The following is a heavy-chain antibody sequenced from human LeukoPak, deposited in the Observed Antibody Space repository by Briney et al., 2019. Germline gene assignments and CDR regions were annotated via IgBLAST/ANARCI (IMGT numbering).Heavy chain of an antibody. Sequence: GASVKVSCKASGYTFTSYAMHWVRQAPGQRLEWMGWINAGNGNTKYSQKLQGRVTITRDTSASTAYMELSSLRSEDTAVYYCARGQQLADWFDPWGQGTLVTVSS. V-gene: IGHV1-3*01. J-gene: IGHJ5*02. CDR2: INAGNGNT. CDR1: GYTFTSYA. D-gene: IGHD6-13*01. CDR3: ARGQQLADWFDP.